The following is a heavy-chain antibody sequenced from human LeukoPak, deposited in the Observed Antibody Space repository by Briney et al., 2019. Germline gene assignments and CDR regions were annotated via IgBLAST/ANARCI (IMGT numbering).Heavy chain of an antibody. Sequence: GGSLRLSCAASGFTFSTYAMSWVCQAPGKGLEWVSSISSSSSYIYYADSVKGRFTISRDNAKNSLYLQMNSLRAEDTAVYYCARLAEPYYFDYWGQGTLVTVSS. CDR3: ARLAEPYYFDY. J-gene: IGHJ4*02. CDR1: GFTFSTYA. CDR2: ISSSSSYI. V-gene: IGHV3-21*01.